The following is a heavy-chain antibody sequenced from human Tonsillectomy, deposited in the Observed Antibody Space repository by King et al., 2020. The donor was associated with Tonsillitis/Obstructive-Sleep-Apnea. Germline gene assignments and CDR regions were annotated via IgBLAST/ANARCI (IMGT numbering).Heavy chain of an antibody. Sequence: VQLQESGPGLVKPSGTLSLTCTVSGGSISSYYWSWIRQPPGKGLEWIGYIYYSGSANYNPSLKSRVTISVDTSKNQFSLKLSSGTAADTAVYYCARDMVLEAGGDAFDIWGHGTMVTVSS. J-gene: IGHJ3*02. D-gene: IGHD2-8*01. CDR3: ARDMVLEAGGDAFDI. CDR2: IYYSGSA. CDR1: GGSISSYY. V-gene: IGHV4-59*01.